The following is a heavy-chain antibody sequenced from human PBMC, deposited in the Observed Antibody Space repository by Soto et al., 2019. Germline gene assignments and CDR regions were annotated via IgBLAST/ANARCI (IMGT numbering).Heavy chain of an antibody. CDR1: GFTFRSYG. V-gene: IGHV3-33*01. CDR3: ATSGLHLGSYYYGMDV. CDR2: IWFDGSNK. J-gene: IGHJ6*02. D-gene: IGHD3-10*01. Sequence: GGSMRLSCAASGFTFRSYGMHWVRQAPGKGLEWVAVIWFDGSNKYYADSVKGRFTISRDNSINTLYLQMNSLRAEDTAVYYCATSGLHLGSYYYGMDVWGQGTTVTVSS.